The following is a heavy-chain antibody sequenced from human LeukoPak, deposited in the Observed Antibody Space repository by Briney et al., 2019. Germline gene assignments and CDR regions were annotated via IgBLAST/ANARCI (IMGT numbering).Heavy chain of an antibody. D-gene: IGHD6-19*01. CDR3: ARDRQWLVGRCYFDY. Sequence: ASVKVSCKASGYTFTGYYMHWVRQAPGQGLEWMGWINPNSGGTNYAQKFQGRVTMTRDTPISTAYMELSRLRSDDTAVYYCARDRQWLVGRCYFDYWGQGTLVTVSS. CDR2: INPNSGGT. CDR1: GYTFTGYY. J-gene: IGHJ4*02. V-gene: IGHV1-2*02.